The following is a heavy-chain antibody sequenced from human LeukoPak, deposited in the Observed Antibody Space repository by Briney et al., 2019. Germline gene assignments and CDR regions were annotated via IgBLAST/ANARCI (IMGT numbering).Heavy chain of an antibody. Sequence: GGSLRLSCAASGFTFSSYSMNWVRQAPGKGLEWVSYISSSSSTIYYADSVKGRFTISRDNAKDSLVLLMNNLRAEDTAVYYCAREVDEYFDYWGQGTLVTVSS. CDR2: ISSSSSTI. J-gene: IGHJ4*02. V-gene: IGHV3-48*04. D-gene: IGHD2/OR15-2a*01. CDR1: GFTFSSYS. CDR3: AREVDEYFDY.